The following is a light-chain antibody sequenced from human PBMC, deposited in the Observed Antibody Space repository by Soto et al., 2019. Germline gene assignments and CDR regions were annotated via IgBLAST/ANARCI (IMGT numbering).Light chain of an antibody. V-gene: IGLV2-8*01. CDR3: SSFGGSNHVV. CDR1: SSDVGGYNY. J-gene: IGLJ2*01. CDR2: EVS. Sequence: QSALTQPPSASGSPGQSVTISCTGTSSDVGGYNYVSWYQLHPGQAPKLIIYEVSKRPSGVPDHFSGSKSGNTASLTVSGLQADDEADYYCSSFGGSNHVVFGGGTKLTVL.